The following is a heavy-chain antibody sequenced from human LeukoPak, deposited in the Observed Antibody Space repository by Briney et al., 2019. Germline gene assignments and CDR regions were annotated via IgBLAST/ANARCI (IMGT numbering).Heavy chain of an antibody. J-gene: IGHJ4*02. Sequence: GGSLRLSCAASGFTFSRYNVNWVRQAPGKGLEWVSSISSSSTNIYYADSVKGRFTISRDNAKNSLYLQMNSLRVEDTALYYCAKDRSLTLPTFERSGYYYYWGQGTLVTVSS. CDR1: GFTFSRYN. D-gene: IGHD3-22*01. CDR3: AKDRSLTLPTFERSGYYYY. CDR2: ISSSSTNI. V-gene: IGHV3-21*04.